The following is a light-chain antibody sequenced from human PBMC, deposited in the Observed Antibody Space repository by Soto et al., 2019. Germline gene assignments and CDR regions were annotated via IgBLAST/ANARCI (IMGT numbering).Light chain of an antibody. CDR2: AAS. V-gene: IGKV1-27*01. CDR3: QKYNSAPWT. Sequence: DIPMTQSPSSLSASVGDRVTITCWASQVISNYLAWYQQKPGKVPKLLIYAASTLQSGVPFRFSGSGSGTDFTLTITSLQPEDVATYYCQKYNSAPWTFGQGTKVEIK. CDR1: QVISNY. J-gene: IGKJ1*01.